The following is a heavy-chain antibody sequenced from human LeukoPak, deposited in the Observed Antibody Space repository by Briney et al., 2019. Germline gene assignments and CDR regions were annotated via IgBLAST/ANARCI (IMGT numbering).Heavy chain of an antibody. Sequence: PSGTLSLTCAVSGGSISSSHWWSWVRQAPGKGLEWVANIKQDGSEKYYVDSVKGRFTISRDNAKNSLYLQMNSLRAEDTAVYYCARRGWGSANWFDPWGQGTLVTVSS. CDR1: GGSISSSHW. CDR2: IKQDGSEK. D-gene: IGHD3-10*01. V-gene: IGHV3-7*01. J-gene: IGHJ5*02. CDR3: ARRGWGSANWFDP.